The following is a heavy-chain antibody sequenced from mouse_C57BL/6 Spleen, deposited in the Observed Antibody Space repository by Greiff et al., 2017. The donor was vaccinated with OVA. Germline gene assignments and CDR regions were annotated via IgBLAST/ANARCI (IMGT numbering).Heavy chain of an antibody. Sequence: QVQLQQPGAELVKPGASVKISCKASGYTFTSYWITWVKQRPGQGLEWIGDIYPGSGSTNSNEKFKSKATLTVDTSSSTAYMQLSSLASGDSAVYYCARGHGSRGFDYWGQGTTLTVSS. CDR1: GYTFTSYW. CDR2: IYPGSGST. D-gene: IGHD1-1*01. V-gene: IGHV1-55*01. CDR3: ARGHGSRGFDY. J-gene: IGHJ2*01.